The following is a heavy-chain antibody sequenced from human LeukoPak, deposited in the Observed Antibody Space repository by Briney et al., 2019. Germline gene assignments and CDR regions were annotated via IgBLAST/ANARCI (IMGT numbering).Heavy chain of an antibody. D-gene: IGHD4-17*01. CDR2: ISSTGSYI. V-gene: IGHV3-21*01. CDR1: GFTFSTYS. CDR3: AREPVTGSVY. Sequence: GGSLRLSCAASGFTFSTYSMNWVRQAPGKGLEWVSSISSTGSYIYYADSVKGRFTVSRDNAKNSLYLQMDSLRGEDTAVYYCAREPVTGSVYWGQGTLVTVSS. J-gene: IGHJ4*02.